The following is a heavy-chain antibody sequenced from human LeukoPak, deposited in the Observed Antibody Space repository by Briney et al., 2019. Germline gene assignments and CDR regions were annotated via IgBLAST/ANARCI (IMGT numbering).Heavy chain of an antibody. Sequence: GESLKISFQGSEYSFSTYWIAWLRQMPGKGRGWMGIIYPSESDTRYSPSFQGKVTISADKSIKTAYLQWSSLKASDTAMYYCARPLQGIVGATGFDYWGQGTLVTVSS. CDR3: ARPLQGIVGATGFDY. D-gene: IGHD1-26*01. J-gene: IGHJ4*02. V-gene: IGHV5-51*01. CDR2: IYPSESDT. CDR1: EYSFSTYW.